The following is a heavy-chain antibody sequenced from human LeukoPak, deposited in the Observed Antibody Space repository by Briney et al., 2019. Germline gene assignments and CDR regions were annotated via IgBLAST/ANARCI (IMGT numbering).Heavy chain of an antibody. D-gene: IGHD3-10*01. J-gene: IGHJ6*02. V-gene: IGHV3-30*04. CDR2: ISNDERNK. CDR3: ARCYTYGTTWFGGLDV. Sequence: GGSLRLSCAASGFTCTNFAMHWVRQAPGKGLEWVSVISNDERNKYYADSVKGRFTISRDNSKNTLFLQMNSLRAEDTAVYYCARCYTYGTTWFGGLDVWGQGTTVTVSS. CDR1: GFTCTNFA.